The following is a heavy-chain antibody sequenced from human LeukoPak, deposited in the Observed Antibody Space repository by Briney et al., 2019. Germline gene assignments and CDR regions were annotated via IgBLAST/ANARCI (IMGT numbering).Heavy chain of an antibody. Sequence: QSGGSLRLSCAASGFTFSSYAMSWVRQAPGKGLEWVSAISGSGGSTYYADSVKGRFTISRDNSKNTLYLQMNSLRAEDTAVYYCAKVGCSGGSCSSYYYYYYMDVWGKGTTVTVSS. V-gene: IGHV3-23*01. CDR1: GFTFSSYA. D-gene: IGHD2-15*01. J-gene: IGHJ6*03. CDR3: AKVGCSGGSCSSYYYYYYMDV. CDR2: ISGSGGST.